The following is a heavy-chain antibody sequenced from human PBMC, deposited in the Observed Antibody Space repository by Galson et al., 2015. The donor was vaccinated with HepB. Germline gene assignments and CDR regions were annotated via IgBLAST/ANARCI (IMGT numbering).Heavy chain of an antibody. V-gene: IGHV7-4-1*02. CDR3: ARTPYYGSGSYYNAWFDP. J-gene: IGHJ5*02. CDR2: INTNTGNP. Sequence: SVKVSCKASGSLFNNYPMNWVRQAPGQGLEWMGWINTNTGNPTYAQGFTGRFVFSLDTSVSTAYLQISSLKAEDTAVYYCARTPYYGSGSYYNAWFDPWGQGTLVTVSS. CDR1: GSLFNNYP. D-gene: IGHD3-10*01.